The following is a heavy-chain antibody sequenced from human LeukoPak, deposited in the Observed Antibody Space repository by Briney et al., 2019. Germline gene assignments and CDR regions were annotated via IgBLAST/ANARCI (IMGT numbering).Heavy chain of an antibody. CDR2: ISAYNGNT. V-gene: IGHV1-18*01. CDR1: GYTFTSYG. J-gene: IGHJ4*02. CDR3: ARLAGDYYDSSGYYYGGYFDY. D-gene: IGHD3-22*01. Sequence: ASVKVSCKASGYTFTSYGISWVRQAPGQGLEWMGWISAYNGNTNYAQKLQGRVTMTTDTSTSTAYMELRSLRSDDTAVYYCARLAGDYYDSSGYYYGGYFDYWGQGTLVTVSS.